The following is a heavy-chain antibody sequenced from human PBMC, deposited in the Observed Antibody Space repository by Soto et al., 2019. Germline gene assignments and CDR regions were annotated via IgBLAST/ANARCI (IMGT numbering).Heavy chain of an antibody. J-gene: IGHJ4*02. CDR2: ISSTTNYI. CDR3: ARESEDLTSNFDY. V-gene: IGHV3-21*06. Sequence: GSLRLSCAASGFIFTRYSMNWVRQAPGKGLEWVSSISSTTNYIYYGDSMKGRVTISRDNAKNSLYLEMNSLRAEDTAVYYCARESEDLTSNFDYWGQGTLVTVSS. CDR1: GFIFTRYS.